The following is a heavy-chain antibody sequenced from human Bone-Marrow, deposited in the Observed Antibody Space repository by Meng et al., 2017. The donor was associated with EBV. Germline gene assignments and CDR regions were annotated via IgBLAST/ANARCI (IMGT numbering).Heavy chain of an antibody. Sequence: QVQLQQWAAGLLKPSDTLSLNCAVYGGSLRDSYWNWIRQSPGKGLEWIGEINHSGNADYNPSLKSRVTISVDTSKNHFSLKLSSVTAADTAVYYCARGVWDHWGQGILVTVSS. J-gene: IGHJ4*02. CDR2: INHSGNA. CDR1: GGSLRDSY. CDR3: ARGVWDH. V-gene: IGHV4-34*01. D-gene: IGHD1-26*01.